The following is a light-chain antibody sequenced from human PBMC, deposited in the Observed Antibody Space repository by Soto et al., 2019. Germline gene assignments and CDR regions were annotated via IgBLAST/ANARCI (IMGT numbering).Light chain of an antibody. Sequence: IVMTQSPATLSVSPGERATLSCRASQSLRSNLAWYQQKPGQASRLLTYGASTRATGIPPTFSASGSGTEFTLTISSLQSEDFAVFYCQQYNSWWTFGQGTKVEIK. CDR1: QSLRSN. J-gene: IGKJ1*01. CDR2: GAS. V-gene: IGKV3-15*01. CDR3: QQYNSWWT.